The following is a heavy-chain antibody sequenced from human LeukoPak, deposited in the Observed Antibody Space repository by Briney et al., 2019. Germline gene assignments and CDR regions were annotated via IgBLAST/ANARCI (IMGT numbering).Heavy chain of an antibody. D-gene: IGHD1-26*01. V-gene: IGHV3-30*04. Sequence: GGSLTLSWPASGFTFSSYAMHWVRQAPGKGLGWGAVISYEGSNKYYADSVKGPFTLSRDNAKNTLYLQMNSLRAEDTAVYYCATPRGSGSYLAFDYWGQGTLVTVSS. CDR1: GFTFSSYA. CDR3: ATPRGSGSYLAFDY. J-gene: IGHJ4*02. CDR2: ISYEGSNK.